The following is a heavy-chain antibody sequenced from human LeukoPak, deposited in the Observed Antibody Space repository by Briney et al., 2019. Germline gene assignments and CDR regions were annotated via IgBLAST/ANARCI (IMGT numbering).Heavy chain of an antibody. V-gene: IGHV4-59*07. Sequence: SATLYLTCTASGGSISSYYWSWIRQPPGQGLEWIGYIYCSGTTNYNPSLKSRVTISVDTSKNQFSLKLSSVTAADTAVYYCARGVYIAAAQYGYWGQGTLVSVSS. D-gene: IGHD6-13*01. CDR1: GGSISSYY. J-gene: IGHJ4*02. CDR3: ARGVYIAAAQYGY. CDR2: IYCSGTT.